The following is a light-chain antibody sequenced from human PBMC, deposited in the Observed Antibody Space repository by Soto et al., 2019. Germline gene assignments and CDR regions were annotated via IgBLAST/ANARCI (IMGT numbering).Light chain of an antibody. CDR2: GAS. V-gene: IGKV3-20*01. J-gene: IGKJ2*01. Sequence: EIVLTQSPGTLSLSPGERATLSCRASQSVSSSYLAWYQQKPGQAPRLLIYGASSRATCIPDRFSGSGSGKDFTLTISRREPEDFAVDYCQQYGSSPVTFGQGTKLEIK. CDR3: QQYGSSPVT. CDR1: QSVSSSY.